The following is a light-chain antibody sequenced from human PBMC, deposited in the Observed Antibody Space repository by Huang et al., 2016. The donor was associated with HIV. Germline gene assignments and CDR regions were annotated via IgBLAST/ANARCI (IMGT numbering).Light chain of an antibody. J-gene: IGKJ1*01. V-gene: IGKV1-5*03. CDR3: QQYNTYST. CDR1: QSVSSW. CDR2: KAS. Sequence: DIQMSQSPSTLSASVGDRVTITCRASQSVSSWWAWYQQKPGKAPKLLIYKASTLESGVPSRFSGSGSGTEFTLTISSLEPDGFASYYCQQYNTYSTFGQGTKVEIK.